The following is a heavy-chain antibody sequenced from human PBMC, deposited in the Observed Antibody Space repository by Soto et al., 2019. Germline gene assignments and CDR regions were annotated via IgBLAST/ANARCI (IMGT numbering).Heavy chain of an antibody. CDR2: ISGSGSNP. D-gene: IGHD4-17*01. Sequence: EVQVLESGGGLVQPGGSLRLSCAASGFTFSSYAMSWVRQAPGQGLEWVSAISGSGSNPYYEDSVKGRFTISRDNSKNTLYLQMNSLRAEDTALYDCAKTASMTIRDAFDHWGQGILVTVSS. J-gene: IGHJ4*02. V-gene: IGHV3-23*01. CDR1: GFTFSSYA. CDR3: AKTASMTIRDAFDH.